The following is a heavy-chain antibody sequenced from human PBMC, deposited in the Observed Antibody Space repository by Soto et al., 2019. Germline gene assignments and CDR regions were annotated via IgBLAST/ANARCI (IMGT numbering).Heavy chain of an antibody. V-gene: IGHV3-53*01. D-gene: IGHD4-17*01. CDR3: ARFDYGDYGWYFAL. Sequence: EVQLVESGGGLIQPGGSLRLSCAASGFTVTNKYMTWVRQAPGKGLEWVSVIYSGGSTSYADSVKGRFTISRDNSKNILYRQMNGLRAEDTAVYYCARFDYGDYGWYFALWGRGTLVTVSS. CDR2: IYSGGST. CDR1: GFTVTNKY. J-gene: IGHJ2*01.